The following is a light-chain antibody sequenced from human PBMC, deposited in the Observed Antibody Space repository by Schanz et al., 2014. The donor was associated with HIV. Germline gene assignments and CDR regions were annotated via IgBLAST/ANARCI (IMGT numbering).Light chain of an antibody. Sequence: QSALTQPASVSGSPGQSITISCTGTSSDVGRYNLVSWYQQHPGKAPKLMIFDVTKRPSGVPDRFSGSKSGNTASLTVSGLQAEDEADYYCCSYTGSGTLVFGGGTKLTVL. CDR3: CSYTGSGTLV. CDR1: SSDVGRYNL. J-gene: IGLJ2*01. CDR2: DVT. V-gene: IGLV2-23*02.